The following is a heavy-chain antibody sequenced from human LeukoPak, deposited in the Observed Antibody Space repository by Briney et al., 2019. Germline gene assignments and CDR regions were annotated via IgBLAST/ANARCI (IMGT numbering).Heavy chain of an antibody. Sequence: GASVKVSCKASGYTFTSYGISWVRQAPGQGLEWMGWISAYNSNPNYAQKFQARVTMTTDTSTGTAYMELRSLTSDDTAVYYCARESSWYNYLDYWGQGTLVTVSS. V-gene: IGHV1-18*01. CDR1: GYTFTSYG. J-gene: IGHJ4*02. CDR3: ARESSWYNYLDY. D-gene: IGHD6-19*01. CDR2: ISAYNSNP.